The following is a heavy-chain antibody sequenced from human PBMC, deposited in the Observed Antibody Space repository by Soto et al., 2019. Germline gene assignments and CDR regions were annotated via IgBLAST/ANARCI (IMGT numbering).Heavy chain of an antibody. J-gene: IGHJ4*02. CDR1: GFSLSTSGVG. CDR2: IYWDDSK. D-gene: IGHD3-9*01. V-gene: IGHV2-5*02. Sequence: QITFKESGPTLLRPTQTLTLTCAFSGFSLSTSGVGVGWIRQPPGKALEWLAVIYWDDSKHYSPSLRSRLTITKDTSKNQVVLTMTNMDPMDTGTYYCAHKGPEDWPLDYWGQGTLVTVSS. CDR3: AHKGPEDWPLDY.